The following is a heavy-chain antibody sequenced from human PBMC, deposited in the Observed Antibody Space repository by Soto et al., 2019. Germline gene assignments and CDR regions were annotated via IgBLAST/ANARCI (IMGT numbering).Heavy chain of an antibody. Sequence: ASVKVSCKASGGTFSSYAISWVRQAPGQGLEWMGWINAGNGNTKYSQKFQGRVTITRDTSASTAYIELRSLRSEDTAVYYCARVSGYYLPDDWGQGTLVTVSS. V-gene: IGHV1-3*01. CDR3: ARVSGYYLPDD. D-gene: IGHD5-12*01. CDR1: GGTFSSYA. CDR2: INAGNGNT. J-gene: IGHJ4*02.